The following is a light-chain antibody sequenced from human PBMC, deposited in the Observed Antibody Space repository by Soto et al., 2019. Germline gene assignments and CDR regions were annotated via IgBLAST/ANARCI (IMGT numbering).Light chain of an antibody. CDR1: SSDVGGYNY. CDR3: TSYTSSSTWV. J-gene: IGLJ3*02. CDR2: EVS. V-gene: IGLV2-14*01. Sequence: QSALTQPASVSGSPGQSLTISCTGTSSDVGGYNYVSWYQQHPGKAPKLLIYEVSNRPSGVSNRFSGSKSGNTASLTISVLQAEDEADYYCTSYTSSSTWVFGGGTKLTVL.